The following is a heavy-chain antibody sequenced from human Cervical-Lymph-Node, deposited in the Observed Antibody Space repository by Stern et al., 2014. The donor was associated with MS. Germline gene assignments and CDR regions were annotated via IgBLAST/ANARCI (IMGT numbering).Heavy chain of an antibody. CDR3: ARVAGPWVYYFDY. CDR2: ISSSSSYT. D-gene: IGHD6-19*01. Sequence: VQLVESGGGLVKPGGSLRLSCAASGFTFGAYYMSWIRQAPGKGLEGVSYISSSSSYTNYADSVKGRFTISRDNAKNSLYLQMNSLRAEDTAVYYCARVAGPWVYYFDYWGQGTLVTVSS. V-gene: IGHV3-11*06. J-gene: IGHJ4*02. CDR1: GFTFGAYY.